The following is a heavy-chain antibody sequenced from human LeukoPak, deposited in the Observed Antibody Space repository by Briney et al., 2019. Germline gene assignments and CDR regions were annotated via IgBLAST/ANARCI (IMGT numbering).Heavy chain of an antibody. CDR3: AKASDYGGNEFDY. CDR1: GFTFEHYG. J-gene: IGHJ4*02. V-gene: IGHV3-9*01. Sequence: GGPLRLSCAASGFTFEHYGMHWVRQAPGKGLEWVSYITWNSGYKGCADSVKGRFAISRDNAKNSLHLQMNSLTGDDTAFYYSAKASDYGGNEFDYWGQGTLVTVSS. CDR2: ITWNSGYK. D-gene: IGHD4-23*01.